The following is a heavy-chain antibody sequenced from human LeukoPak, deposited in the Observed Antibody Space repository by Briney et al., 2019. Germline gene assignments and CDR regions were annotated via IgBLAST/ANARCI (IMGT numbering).Heavy chain of an antibody. CDR2: INHSGST. CDR3: ARAAAAGGHYFDY. D-gene: IGHD6-13*01. V-gene: IGHV4-34*01. J-gene: IGHJ4*02. Sequence: SETLSLTCAVYGGSFSGYYWSWIRQPPGKGLERIGEINHSGSTNYNPSLKSRVTISVDTSKNQFSLKLSSATAADTAVYYCARAAAAGGHYFDYWGQGTLVTVSS. CDR1: GGSFSGYY.